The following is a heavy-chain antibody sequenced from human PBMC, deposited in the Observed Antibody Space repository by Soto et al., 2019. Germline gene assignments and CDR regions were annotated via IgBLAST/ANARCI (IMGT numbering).Heavy chain of an antibody. J-gene: IGHJ5*02. CDR3: ARATTTSTYYDYIWGSYRARWFDP. V-gene: IGHV1-8*01. CDR1: GYTFTSYD. CDR2: MNPNSGNT. Sequence: AASVKVSCKASGYTFTSYDINWVRQATGQGLEWMGWMNPNSGNTGYAQKFQGRVTMTRNTSISTAYMELSSLRSEDTAVYYCARATTTSTYYDYIWGSYRARWFDPWGQGTLVTVSS. D-gene: IGHD3-16*01.